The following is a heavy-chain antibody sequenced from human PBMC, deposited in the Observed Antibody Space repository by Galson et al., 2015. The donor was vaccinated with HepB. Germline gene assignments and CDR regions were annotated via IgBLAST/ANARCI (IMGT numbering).Heavy chain of an antibody. CDR2: IYHSGST. J-gene: IGHJ5*02. CDR1: GGSISSSNW. CDR3: ARFNGYSSHNQFDP. V-gene: IGHV4-4*02. Sequence: SETLSLTCAVSGGSISSSNWWSWVRQPPGKGLEWIGEIYHSGSTNYNPSLKSRVTISVDKSKNQFSLKLSSVTAADTAVYYCARFNGYSSHNQFDPWGQGTLVTVSS. D-gene: IGHD6-13*01.